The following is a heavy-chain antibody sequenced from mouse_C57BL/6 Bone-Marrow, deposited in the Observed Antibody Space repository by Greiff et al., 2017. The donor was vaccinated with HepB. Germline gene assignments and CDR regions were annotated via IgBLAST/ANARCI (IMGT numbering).Heavy chain of an antibody. D-gene: IGHD1-1*01. CDR1: GFTFSSYG. CDR2: ISSGGSYT. CDR3: ARIDYYGSSWFAY. J-gene: IGHJ3*01. V-gene: IGHV5-6*01. Sequence: EVKVVESGGDLVKPGGSLKLSCAASGFTFSSYGMSWVRQTPDKRLEWVATISSGGSYTYYPDSVKGRFTISRDNAKNTLYLQMSSLKSEDTAMYYCARIDYYGSSWFAYWGQGTLVTVSA.